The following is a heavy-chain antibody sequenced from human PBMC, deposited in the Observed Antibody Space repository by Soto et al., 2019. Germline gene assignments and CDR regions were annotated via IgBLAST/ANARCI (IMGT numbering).Heavy chain of an antibody. D-gene: IGHD6-13*01. CDR2: IYYSGST. J-gene: IGHJ4*02. Sequence: SETLSLTCTVSGGSISSGDYYWSWIRQPPGKGLEWIGYIYYSGSTYYNPSLKSRVTISVDTSKNQFSLKLSSVTAADTAVYYCARGGSSSAPYDYWGQGTLVTVSS. CDR3: ARGGSSSAPYDY. CDR1: GGSISSGDYY. V-gene: IGHV4-30-4*01.